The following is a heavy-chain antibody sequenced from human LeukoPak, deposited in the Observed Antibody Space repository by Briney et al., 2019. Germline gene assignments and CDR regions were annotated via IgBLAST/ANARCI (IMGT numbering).Heavy chain of an antibody. D-gene: IGHD4-17*01. CDR3: ARNYGDYSPVDY. V-gene: IGHV3-21*01. J-gene: IGHJ4*02. Sequence: GGSLRLSCAASGFTFSSYSMNWVRQAPGKGLEWVSSISSSSSYIYYADSVKGRFTISRDNAKNSLYLQVNSLRAEDTAVYYCARNYGDYSPVDYWGQGTLVTVSS. CDR1: GFTFSSYS. CDR2: ISSSSSYI.